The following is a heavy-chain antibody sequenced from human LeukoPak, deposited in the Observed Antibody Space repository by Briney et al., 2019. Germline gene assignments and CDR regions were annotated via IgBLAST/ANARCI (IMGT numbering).Heavy chain of an antibody. D-gene: IGHD3-3*01. V-gene: IGHV3-23*01. CDR2: ISGSGGNT. CDR3: AKDRTGFWSAADAFDI. CDR1: GFTFSSYA. Sequence: PGGSLRLSCAASGFTFSSYAMSWVRQAPGKGLEWVSAISGSGGNTYYADSVKGRFTISSDNSKNTLYLQMNNLRAEDTAVYYCAKDRTGFWSAADAFDIWGQGTMVTVSS. J-gene: IGHJ3*02.